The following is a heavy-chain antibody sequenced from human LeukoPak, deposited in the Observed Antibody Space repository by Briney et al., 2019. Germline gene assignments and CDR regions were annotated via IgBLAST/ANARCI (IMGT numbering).Heavy chain of an antibody. CDR1: GGSISSYY. CDR3: ASGSHPLNWFDP. D-gene: IGHD1-26*01. J-gene: IGHJ5*02. CDR2: IYYSGSP. Sequence: SETLSLTCAVSGGSISSYYWSWIRQPPGKGLEWIGEIYYSGSPKYNPSLKSRLTISPDTSKNQFSLELRFVTSADTAVYYCASGSHPLNWFDPWGQGTLVTVSS. V-gene: IGHV4-59*01.